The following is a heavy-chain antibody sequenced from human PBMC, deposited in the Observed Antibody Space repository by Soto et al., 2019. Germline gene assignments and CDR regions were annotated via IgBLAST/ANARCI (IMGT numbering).Heavy chain of an antibody. CDR3: ASWGSSWYGYDY. J-gene: IGHJ4*02. V-gene: IGHV3-21*01. CDR2: ISSSSSYI. CDR1: GFTFSSYS. D-gene: IGHD6-13*01. Sequence: PGGSLRLSCAASGFTFSSYSMNWVRQAPGKGLEWVSSISSSSSYIYYADSVKGRFTISRDNAKNSLYLQMDSLRAEDTAVYYCASWGSSWYGYDYWGQGTLVTVSS.